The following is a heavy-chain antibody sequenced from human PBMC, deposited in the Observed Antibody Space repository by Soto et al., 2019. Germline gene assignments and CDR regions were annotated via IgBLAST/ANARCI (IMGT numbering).Heavy chain of an antibody. CDR3: ARDVEDNWFDP. D-gene: IGHD3-3*01. V-gene: IGHV1-2*04. CDR2: INPNSGGT. CDR1: GYTFTSYA. Sequence: ASVKVSCKASGYTFTSYAMHWVRQAPGQRLEWMGWINPNSGGTNYAQKFQGWVTMTRDTSISTAYMELSRLRSDDTAVYYCARDVEDNWFDPWGQGTLVTVSS. J-gene: IGHJ5*02.